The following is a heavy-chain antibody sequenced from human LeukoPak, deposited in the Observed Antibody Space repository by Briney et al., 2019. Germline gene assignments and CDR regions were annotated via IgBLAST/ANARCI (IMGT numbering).Heavy chain of an antibody. J-gene: IGHJ4*02. CDR3: ARWANTIDY. CDR2: IKQDGSEE. Sequence: GGSLRLSCAASGFSLSGHWMSWVRQTPGKGLEWVANIKQDGSEEYYVDSVKGRFTISRDNAKNSLYLQMNGLRGEDTAMYYCARWANTIDYWGQGAQVTVSS. CDR1: GFSLSGHW. V-gene: IGHV3-7*01.